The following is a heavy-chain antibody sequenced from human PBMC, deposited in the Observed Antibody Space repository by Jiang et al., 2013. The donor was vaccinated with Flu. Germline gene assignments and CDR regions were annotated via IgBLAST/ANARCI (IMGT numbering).Heavy chain of an antibody. CDR2: IIPSIGSP. CDR3: ATSDSVATFDY. Sequence: GAEVKKPGSSVKVSCKASGGTFTTHTFSWLRQASGQGLEWMGGIIPSIGSPNYAQRLQGRVTITADDSTNTAYMEVTNLRSEDTAVYFCATSDSVATFDYWGQGTLVTVSS. CDR1: GGTFTTHT. D-gene: IGHD3-22*01. J-gene: IGHJ4*02. V-gene: IGHV1-69*01.